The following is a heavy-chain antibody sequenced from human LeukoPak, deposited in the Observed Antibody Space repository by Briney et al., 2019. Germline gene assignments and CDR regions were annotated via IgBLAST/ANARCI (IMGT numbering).Heavy chain of an antibody. J-gene: IGHJ5*02. CDR2: IYHTGST. D-gene: IGHD3-22*01. CDR1: GGSISGSNW. V-gene: IGHV4-4*02. Sequence: SGTLSLTCVVSGGSISGSNWWSWVRQPPGKGLEWIGEIYHTGSTNYNPSLKSRVTISVDKSKNQASLKLSSVTAADTAVYYCARAFNYDSSGYPGAWGQGTLVTVSS. CDR3: ARAFNYDSSGYPGA.